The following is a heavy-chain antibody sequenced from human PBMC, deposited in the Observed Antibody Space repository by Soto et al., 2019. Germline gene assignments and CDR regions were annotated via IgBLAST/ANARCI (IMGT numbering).Heavy chain of an antibody. D-gene: IGHD2-8*01. CDR3: ARTYCTNGVCLNPNWFDP. CDR2: ISSSSSYI. J-gene: IGHJ5*02. Sequence: GGSLRLSCAASGFTFSSYSMNWVRQAPGKGLEWVSSISSSSSYIYYADSVKGRFTISRDNAKNSLYLQMNSLRAEDMAVYYCARTYCTNGVCLNPNWFDPWGQGTLVTVSS. V-gene: IGHV3-21*01. CDR1: GFTFSSYS.